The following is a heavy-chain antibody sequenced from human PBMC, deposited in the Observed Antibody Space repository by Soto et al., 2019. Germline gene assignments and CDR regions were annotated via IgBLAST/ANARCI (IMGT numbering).Heavy chain of an antibody. D-gene: IGHD3-9*01. J-gene: IGHJ3*01. CDR3: SRSPGGYYID. CDR1: GFSFSSYW. V-gene: IGHV3-74*01. Sequence: EVQLVESGGGLVQPGGSLRLSCADSGFSFSSYWMHWVRQGPGKGLVWVSRNNTDGSSTNYADSVKGRFTISRDNAKKKMYLHMTSLRAEDTAVYYCSRSPGGYYIDWGQGTMVTVSS. CDR2: NNTDGSST.